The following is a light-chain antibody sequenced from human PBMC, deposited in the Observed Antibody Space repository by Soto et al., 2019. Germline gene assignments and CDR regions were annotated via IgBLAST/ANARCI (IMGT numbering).Light chain of an antibody. V-gene: IGKV3-11*01. J-gene: IGKJ4*01. CDR1: QSVSSY. CDR2: DAS. Sequence: IVLTQSPATLSLSPGERVTLSCRASQSVSSYLAWYQQKPGQAPRLLIYDASNRATGIPVRFSGSGSGTDFTLTISSLEPEDFAVYYCQQRRNWPLTFGGGTKVDIK. CDR3: QQRRNWPLT.